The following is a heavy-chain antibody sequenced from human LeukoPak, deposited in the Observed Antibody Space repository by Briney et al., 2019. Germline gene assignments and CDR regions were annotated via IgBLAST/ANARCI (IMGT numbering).Heavy chain of an antibody. CDR1: GGSISSGGYS. CDR2: IYHSGST. CDR3: ARGPVTVVTPNYFDY. D-gene: IGHD4-23*01. Sequence: RPSETLSLTCAVSGGSISSGGYSWSWIRQPPGKGLEWIGYIYHSGSTYYNPSLKSRVTISVDRSKNQFSLKLSFVTAADTAVYYCARGPVTVVTPNYFDYWGQGTLVTVSS. J-gene: IGHJ4*02. V-gene: IGHV4-30-2*01.